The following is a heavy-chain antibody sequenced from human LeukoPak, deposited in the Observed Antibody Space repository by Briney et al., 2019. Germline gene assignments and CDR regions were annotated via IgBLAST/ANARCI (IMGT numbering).Heavy chain of an antibody. CDR3: ARALAFDY. J-gene: IGHJ4*02. Sequence: SETLSLTCAVYGGSFSGYYWSWIRQPPGKGLEWIGEINHSGSTNYNPSLKSRVTISVDTSKNQFSLKRSSVTAADTAVYYCARALAFDYWGQGTLVTVSS. CDR1: GGSFSGYY. CDR2: INHSGST. V-gene: IGHV4-34*01. D-gene: IGHD2-15*01.